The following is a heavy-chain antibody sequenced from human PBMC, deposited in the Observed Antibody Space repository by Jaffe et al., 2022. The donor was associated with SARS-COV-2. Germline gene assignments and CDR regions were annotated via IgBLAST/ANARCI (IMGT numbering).Heavy chain of an antibody. CDR3: ARGSSGWSGSDPKSWFDP. CDR2: IYPGDSDT. J-gene: IGHJ5*02. D-gene: IGHD6-19*01. V-gene: IGHV5-51*01. CDR1: GYSFTTYW. Sequence: EVQLVQSGAEVKKPGESLKISCKGSGYSFTTYWIGWVRQVPGKGLEWMGVIYPGDSDTRYSPSFQGQVTISVDKFIATAYLQWSSLRASDTAIYYCARGSSGWSGSDPKSWFDPWGQGTLVTVSS.